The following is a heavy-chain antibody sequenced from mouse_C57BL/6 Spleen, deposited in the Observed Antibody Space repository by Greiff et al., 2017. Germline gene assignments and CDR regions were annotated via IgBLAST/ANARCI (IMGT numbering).Heavy chain of an antibody. D-gene: IGHD2-4*01. Sequence: EVQLQQSGPELVKPGASVKISCKASGYTFTDYYMNWVKQSHGKSLEWIGDINPNNGGTSYNQKFKGKATLTVDKSSSTAYMELRSLTSEDSAVYYCAREAPYYDYDGFAYWGQGTLVTVSA. CDR1: GYTFTDYY. J-gene: IGHJ3*01. CDR3: AREAPYYDYDGFAY. CDR2: INPNNGGT. V-gene: IGHV1-26*01.